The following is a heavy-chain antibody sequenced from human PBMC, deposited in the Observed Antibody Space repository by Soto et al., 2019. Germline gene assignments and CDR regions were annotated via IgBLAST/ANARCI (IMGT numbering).Heavy chain of an antibody. D-gene: IGHD3-22*01. Sequence: QVQLVQSGTEVKKPGASVKVSCKASGYTFNSYGISWVRQAPGQGLEWMGWISPYDDNTNYAQNLQGRVTMTTDTSTRTAYMERRSLRYDDTAVYYCARGGYYDSSGSTNYLYYGMDAWGQGTTVTV. CDR1: GYTFNSYG. V-gene: IGHV1-18*01. CDR2: ISPYDDNT. CDR3: ARGGYYDSSGSTNYLYYGMDA. J-gene: IGHJ6*01.